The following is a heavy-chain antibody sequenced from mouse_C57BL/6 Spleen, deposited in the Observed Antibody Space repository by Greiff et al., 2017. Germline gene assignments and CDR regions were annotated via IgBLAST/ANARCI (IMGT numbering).Heavy chain of an antibody. Sequence: QVQLQQPGAELVKPGASVKLSCKASGYTFTSYWMQWVKQRPGQGLEWIGEIDPSDSYTNYNQQFKGKATLTVDTSSSTAYMQLSSLTSEDSAVYYCARGGSNDYWGQGTTLTVSS. V-gene: IGHV1-50*01. D-gene: IGHD2-5*01. CDR1: GYTFTSYW. CDR2: IDPSDSYT. J-gene: IGHJ2*01. CDR3: ARGGSNDY.